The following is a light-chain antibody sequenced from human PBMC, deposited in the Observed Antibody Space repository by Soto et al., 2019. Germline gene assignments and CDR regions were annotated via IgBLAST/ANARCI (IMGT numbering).Light chain of an antibody. V-gene: IGLV2-11*01. CDR1: SSDVGRYNY. CDR3: CSYAGSYSVL. J-gene: IGLJ2*01. CDR2: DVN. Sequence: QSVLTQPRSVSGSPGQSVTISCTGTSSDVGRYNYVSWYQQHPGKAPKLMLYDVNQRPSGVPDRFSGSKSGNTASLTISGLQAEDEADYYCCSYAGSYSVLFGGGTKLTVL.